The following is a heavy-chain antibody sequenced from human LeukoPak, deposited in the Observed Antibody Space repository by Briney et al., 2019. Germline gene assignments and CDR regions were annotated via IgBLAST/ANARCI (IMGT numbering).Heavy chain of an antibody. D-gene: IGHD3-9*01. Sequence: SETLSLTCAVYGGSFSGYYWSWIRQPAGKGLEWIGEINHSGSTNYNPSLKSRVTISVDTSKNQFSLKLSSVTAADTAVYYCARRVYDILTGQSNWFDPWGQGTLVTVSS. V-gene: IGHV4-34*01. CDR2: INHSGST. CDR1: GGSFSGYY. J-gene: IGHJ5*02. CDR3: ARRVYDILTGQSNWFDP.